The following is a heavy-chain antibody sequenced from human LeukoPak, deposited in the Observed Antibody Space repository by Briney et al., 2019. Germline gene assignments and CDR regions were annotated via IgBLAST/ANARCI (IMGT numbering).Heavy chain of an antibody. CDR1: GFIFTNYF. J-gene: IGHJ4*02. Sequence: GGSLRLSCAASGFIFTNYFMSWVRQAPGKGLEWVASIKHDGSEKYYVDSVRGRFTISRDNTMNSLYLQMNSLRAEDTAVYYCARGFADFVWGSYPSSYWGQGILVTVSS. V-gene: IGHV3-7*01. CDR2: IKHDGSEK. D-gene: IGHD3-16*02. CDR3: ARGFADFVWGSYPSSY.